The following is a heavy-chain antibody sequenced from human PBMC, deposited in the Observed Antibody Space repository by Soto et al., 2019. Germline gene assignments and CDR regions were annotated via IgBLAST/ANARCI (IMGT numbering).Heavy chain of an antibody. CDR3: ARADFWTGYYSPRAHQNPDNWFDP. J-gene: IGHJ5*02. CDR2: IYYSGST. Sequence: SETRSLTCTVSGGSISSGGYYWSWIRPHPGKGLGWIGNIYYSGSTYYNPSLKSRVTISVDTSKNQFSLKLSAVTAADTAVYYCARADFWTGYYSPRAHQNPDNWFDPWGQGTLVTVSS. D-gene: IGHD3-3*01. CDR1: GGSISSGGYY. V-gene: IGHV4-31*03.